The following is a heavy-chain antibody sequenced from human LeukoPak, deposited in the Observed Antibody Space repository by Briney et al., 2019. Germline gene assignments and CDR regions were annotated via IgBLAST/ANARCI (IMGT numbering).Heavy chain of an antibody. V-gene: IGHV4-30-4*08. Sequence: SETLSLTCTVSGGSISSGDYYWSWIRQPPGKGLEWIGYIYYSGSTYYNPSLKSRFTISVDTSKNQFSLKLSSVTAADTAVYYCAREGDSSGYSYYFDYWGQGTLVTVSS. CDR3: AREGDSSGYSYYFDY. J-gene: IGHJ4*02. D-gene: IGHD3-22*01. CDR2: IYYSGST. CDR1: GGSISSGDYY.